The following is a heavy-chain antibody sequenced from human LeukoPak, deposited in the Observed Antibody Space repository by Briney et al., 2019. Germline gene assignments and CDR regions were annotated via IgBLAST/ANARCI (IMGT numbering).Heavy chain of an antibody. CDR2: IFHSGNS. D-gene: IGHD4-17*01. CDR1: SYSISSGSY. Sequence: PSDTLSLTCAVSSYSISSGSYWGWIRQSPGKGLAWVGSIFHSGNSYYSPSLKSRLTMSVDTSKNQFSLKLTSVTAADTALYYCARVTYVDDMLYQYFDYWGQGILVTVSS. J-gene: IGHJ4*02. V-gene: IGHV4-38-2*01. CDR3: ARVTYVDDMLYQYFDY.